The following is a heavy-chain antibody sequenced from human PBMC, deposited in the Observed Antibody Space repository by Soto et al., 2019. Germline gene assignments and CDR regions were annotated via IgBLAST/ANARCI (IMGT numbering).Heavy chain of an antibody. CDR1: GGSFSGYF. CDR2: IDHSGHT. J-gene: IGHJ4*02. CDR3: ARGTTE. Sequence: QVQLQQWGAGLLKPSETLSLPCAVYGGSFSGYFWSWIRQTQGKGLEWIGEIDHSGHTKYTPSLKSRVSISVDTSKNQFSLRLSSVTAADTALYYCARGTTEWGQGTLVTVSS. D-gene: IGHD1-1*01. V-gene: IGHV4-34*01.